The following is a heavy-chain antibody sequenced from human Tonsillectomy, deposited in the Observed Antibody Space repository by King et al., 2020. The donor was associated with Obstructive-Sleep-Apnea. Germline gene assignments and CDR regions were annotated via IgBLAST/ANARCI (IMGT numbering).Heavy chain of an antibody. CDR1: GGSISSYY. D-gene: IGHD3-22*01. CDR2: IYYSVGT. J-gene: IGHJ3*02. V-gene: IGHV4-59*08. CDR3: ARHLYSSGYSGAFDI. Sequence: VQLQESGPGLVKPSETLSLTCTVSGGSISSYYWSWIRQPPGEGLEWIGDIYYSVGTNYNPPLKTPVTISVDTSKNQFSLRLSSVTAADTAVYYCARHLYSSGYSGAFDIWGQGTMVTVSS.